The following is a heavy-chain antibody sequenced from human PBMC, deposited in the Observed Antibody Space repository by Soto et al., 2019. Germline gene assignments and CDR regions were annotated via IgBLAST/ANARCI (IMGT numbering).Heavy chain of an antibody. J-gene: IGHJ1*01. CDR1: GGSISSGRYY. V-gene: IGHV4-31*03. Sequence: SETLSLTCTVSGGSISSGRYYWSWIRQHPGKGLEWIGYIDYSGSTYYIPSLKSRTTISVDTSKNQFSLKLSYVTAADTAVYYCARDGPYDSSGYEYFQQWGQGTLVTVSS. CDR2: IDYSGST. D-gene: IGHD3-22*01. CDR3: ARDGPYDSSGYEYFQQ.